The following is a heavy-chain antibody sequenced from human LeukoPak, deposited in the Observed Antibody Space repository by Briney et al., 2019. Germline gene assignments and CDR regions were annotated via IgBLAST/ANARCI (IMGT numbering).Heavy chain of an antibody. V-gene: IGHV4-34*01. CDR3: ARLVSYGWVPDY. Sequence: SGTLSLTCAVYGEPFNGYYWNWIRQSPGKGLEWIGEINHSGSTNYNPSLKSRVTISVDTSKNQFSLKLSSVTAADTAVYYCARLVSYGWVPDYWGQGTLVTVSS. J-gene: IGHJ4*02. CDR2: INHSGST. D-gene: IGHD1-26*01. CDR1: GEPFNGYY.